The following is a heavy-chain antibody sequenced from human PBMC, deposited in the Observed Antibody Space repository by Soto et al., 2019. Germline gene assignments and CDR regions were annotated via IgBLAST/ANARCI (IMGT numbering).Heavy chain of an antibody. Sequence: QVQLVQSGAEVKKPGASVKVSCKASGYSFTNYYIHWVRQAPGQGLEWMGIINPSGGSTSYAQKSQGRVTMTRDTSTSTVYMELSSLRSEDTAVYYCARVGYSSSSGSSGMDVWGQGTTVTVSS. CDR1: GYSFTNYY. D-gene: IGHD6-6*01. CDR2: INPSGGST. J-gene: IGHJ6*02. CDR3: ARVGYSSSSGSSGMDV. V-gene: IGHV1-46*01.